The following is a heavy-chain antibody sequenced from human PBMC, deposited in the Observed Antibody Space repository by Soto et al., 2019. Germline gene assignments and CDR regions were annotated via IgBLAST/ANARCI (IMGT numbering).Heavy chain of an antibody. J-gene: IGHJ5*02. Sequence: SETLSLTCTVSGGSISSVDNYWSWIRQAPGKGLDWIGYIHYTGSTDYNPSLKSRVTMSVDTSDNQFSLKLTSVTAADTAVYYCARHRKANTSPRYNWFDPWGPGTLVTVS. CDR1: GGSISSVDNY. CDR2: IHYTGST. V-gene: IGHV4-30-4*01. D-gene: IGHD3-16*01. CDR3: ARHRKANTSPRYNWFDP.